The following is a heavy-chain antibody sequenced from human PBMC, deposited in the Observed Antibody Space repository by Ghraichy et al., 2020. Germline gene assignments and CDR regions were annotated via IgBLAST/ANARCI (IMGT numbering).Heavy chain of an antibody. CDR2: IIPFFGIA. CDR1: GGTFSSYA. CDR3: ARDEYYYDSSGYY. J-gene: IGHJ4*02. Sequence: SVKVSCKASGGTFSSYAISWVRQAPGQGLEWMGGIIPFFGIANYAQKFQGRVTITADKSTSTAYIELSSLRFEDTAVYYCARDEYYYDSSGYYWGQGTLVTVSS. D-gene: IGHD3-22*01. V-gene: IGHV1-69*10.